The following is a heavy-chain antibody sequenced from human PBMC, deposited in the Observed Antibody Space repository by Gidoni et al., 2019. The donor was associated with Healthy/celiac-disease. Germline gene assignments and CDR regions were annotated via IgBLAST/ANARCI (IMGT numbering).Heavy chain of an antibody. V-gene: IGHV1-2*04. CDR1: GYTFTGYY. Sequence: QVQLVQSGAEVKKPGASVKVSCKASGYTFTGYYMHWVRQAPGQGLEWMGWINPNSGGTNYAQKFQGWVTMTRDTSISTAYMELSRLRSDDTAVYYCARGGNVYAINYGMDVWGQGTTVTVSS. CDR3: ARGGNVYAINYGMDV. D-gene: IGHD2-8*01. J-gene: IGHJ6*02. CDR2: INPNSGGT.